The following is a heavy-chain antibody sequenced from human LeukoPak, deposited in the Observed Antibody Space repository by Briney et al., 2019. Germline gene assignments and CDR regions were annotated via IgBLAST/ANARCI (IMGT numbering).Heavy chain of an antibody. CDR1: GFTFSSHA. D-gene: IGHD3-10*01. V-gene: IGHV3-23*01. CDR3: AKSLIYYYGSGSYSGPYWYFDL. J-gene: IGHJ2*01. CDR2: ISNSGGST. Sequence: PGGSLRLSCAASGFTFSSHAMSWVRQAPGKGLEWVSVISNSGGSTYYADSVKGRFTISRDNSKNTLYLQMNSLRAEDTAVYYCAKSLIYYYGSGSYSGPYWYFDLWGRGTLVTVSS.